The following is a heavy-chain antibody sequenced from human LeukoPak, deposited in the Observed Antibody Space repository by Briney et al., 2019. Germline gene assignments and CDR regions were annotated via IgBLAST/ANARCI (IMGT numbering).Heavy chain of an antibody. CDR2: IYYSGST. CDR3: ARGGVGGYSYGSYYYGMDV. CDR1: GGSISSSTYF. D-gene: IGHD5-18*01. V-gene: IGHV4-39*01. Sequence: SETLSLTCTVSGGSISSSTYFWGWIRQPPRKGLEWVGTIYYSGSTYYNPSLKSRVTISVDTSKNQFSLKLSSVTAADTAVYYCARGGVGGYSYGSYYYGMDVWGQGTTVTVSS. J-gene: IGHJ6*02.